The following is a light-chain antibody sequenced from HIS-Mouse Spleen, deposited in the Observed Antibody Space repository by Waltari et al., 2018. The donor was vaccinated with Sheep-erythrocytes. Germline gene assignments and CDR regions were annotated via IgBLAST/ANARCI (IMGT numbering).Light chain of an antibody. J-gene: IGLJ2*01. V-gene: IGLV3-10*01. CDR1: ALPKKY. CDR2: EDS. Sequence: SYELTQPPSVSVSPGQTARITCSGDALPKKYAYWYQQKSGQAPVLVIYEDSKRPSGIPGRFSGSSSGTMATLTISGTQAMDEADYYCQAWDSSTVVFGGGTKLTVL. CDR3: QAWDSSTVV.